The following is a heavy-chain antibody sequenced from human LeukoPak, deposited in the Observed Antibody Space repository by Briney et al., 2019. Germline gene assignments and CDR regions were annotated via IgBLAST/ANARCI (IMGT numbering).Heavy chain of an antibody. Sequence: GRSLRLSCAASGFTFGTYAMHWVRQAPGKGLEWVAFIWPDGSKKYYADSVKGRFAISRENSKNTVYLQMNDLGPEDTALYFCAKISSSAESNFDYWGQGTLLTVSS. J-gene: IGHJ4*02. D-gene: IGHD6-25*01. CDR3: AKISSSAESNFDY. CDR2: IWPDGSKK. V-gene: IGHV3-33*06. CDR1: GFTFGTYA.